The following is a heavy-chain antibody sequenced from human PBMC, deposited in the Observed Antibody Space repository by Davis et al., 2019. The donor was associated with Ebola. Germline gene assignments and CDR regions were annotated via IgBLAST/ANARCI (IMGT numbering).Heavy chain of an antibody. Sequence: GESLKISCAASGFTFSSYGMHWVRQAPGKGLEWVAVISYDGSNKYYADSVKGRFTISRDNAKNSLYLQMNSLRDEDTAVYYCAKDSGYYDSSGYLPYFQHWGQGTLVTVSS. V-gene: IGHV3-30*18. J-gene: IGHJ1*01. CDR2: ISYDGSNK. CDR3: AKDSGYYDSSGYLPYFQH. CDR1: GFTFSSYG. D-gene: IGHD3-22*01.